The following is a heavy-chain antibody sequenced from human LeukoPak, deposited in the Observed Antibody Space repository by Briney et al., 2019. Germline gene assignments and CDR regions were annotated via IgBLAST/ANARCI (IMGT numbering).Heavy chain of an antibody. J-gene: IGHJ4*02. Sequence: ASVKVSCKASGYTFTCYGISWVRQAPGQGLEWMGWISAYNGNTNYAQKLQGRVTMTTDTSTSTAYMELRSLRSDDTAVYYCARDGGSYDILTGRANFDYWGQGTLVTVSS. CDR2: ISAYNGNT. D-gene: IGHD3-9*01. V-gene: IGHV1-18*01. CDR3: ARDGGSYDILTGRANFDY. CDR1: GYTFTCYG.